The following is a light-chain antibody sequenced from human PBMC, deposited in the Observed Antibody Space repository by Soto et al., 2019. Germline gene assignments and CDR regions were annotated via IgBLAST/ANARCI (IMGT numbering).Light chain of an antibody. Sequence: EIVMTQSPATLSVSPRERATLSCRASQSVSSNLAWYQQKPGQAPRLLIYGASTRATGIPARFSCSGSGTEFTLTISSLQSEDFAVYYCQQYNNWPLTFGGGTKVEIK. V-gene: IGKV3-15*01. CDR1: QSVSSN. CDR3: QQYNNWPLT. CDR2: GAS. J-gene: IGKJ4*01.